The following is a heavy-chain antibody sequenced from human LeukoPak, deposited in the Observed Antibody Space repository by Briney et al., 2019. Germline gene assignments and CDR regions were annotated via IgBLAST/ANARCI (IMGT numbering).Heavy chain of an antibody. CDR1: GGSFSGYY. D-gene: IGHD6-6*01. CDR2: INHSGST. J-gene: IGHJ4*02. Sequence: SETLSLTCAVYGGSFSGYYWSWIRQPPGKGLEWIGEINHSGSTNYNPSLKSRVTISVDTSKNQFSLKLSSVTAADTAVYYCARDKGTSYLSSFGYWGQGTLVTVSS. V-gene: IGHV4-34*01. CDR3: ARDKGTSYLSSFGY.